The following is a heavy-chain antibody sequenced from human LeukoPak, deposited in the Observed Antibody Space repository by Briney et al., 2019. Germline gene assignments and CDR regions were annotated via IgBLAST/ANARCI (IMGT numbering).Heavy chain of an antibody. Sequence: PSETLSLTCTVSGGSIRSSYYYWGWIRQPPGKGLEWIGSIYDSGSTYYNPSLKSRVTISVDTSKNQFSLKLSSVTAADTAVYYCARDRMYYDSSGYYSFDYYYYYGMDVWGQGTTVTVSS. V-gene: IGHV4-39*07. CDR3: ARDRMYYDSSGYYSFDYYYYYGMDV. J-gene: IGHJ6*02. D-gene: IGHD3-22*01. CDR1: GGSIRSSYYY. CDR2: IYDSGST.